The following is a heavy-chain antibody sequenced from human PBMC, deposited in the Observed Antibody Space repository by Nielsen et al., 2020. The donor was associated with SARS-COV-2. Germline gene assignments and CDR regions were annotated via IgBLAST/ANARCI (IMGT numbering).Heavy chain of an antibody. Sequence: GGSLRLSCAASGFTFDDYAMHWVRQAPGKGLEWVSGISWNSGSIGYADSVKGRFTISRDNAKNSLYLQMNSLRAEDTALYYCAREDALGYYFVYWGQGTLVTVSS. CDR1: GFTFDDYA. CDR2: ISWNSGSI. CDR3: AREDALGYYFVY. V-gene: IGHV3-9*01. D-gene: IGHD7-27*01. J-gene: IGHJ4*02.